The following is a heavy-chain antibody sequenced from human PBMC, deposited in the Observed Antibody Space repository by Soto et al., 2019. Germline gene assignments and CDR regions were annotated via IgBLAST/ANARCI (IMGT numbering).Heavy chain of an antibody. J-gene: IGHJ4*02. Sequence: QVQLQESGPGLVKPSQTLSLTCTVSGGSISSGDYYWSWIRQPPGKGLEWIGYIYYSGSTYYNPSLKSRFTISVDTSKNQFSLKLSSVTAADTAVYYCARDGDDSSGYYHEDSWGQGTLVTVSS. D-gene: IGHD3-22*01. CDR3: ARDGDDSSGYYHEDS. V-gene: IGHV4-30-4*01. CDR2: IYYSGST. CDR1: GGSISSGDYY.